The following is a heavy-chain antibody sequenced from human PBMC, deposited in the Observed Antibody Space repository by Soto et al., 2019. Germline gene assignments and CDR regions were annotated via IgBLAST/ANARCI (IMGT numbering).Heavy chain of an antibody. Sequence: GGSLRLSCAASGFTFSSYGMHWVRQAPGKGLEWVAVIWYVGSNKYYADSVKGRFTISRDNSKNTLYLQMNSLRAEDTAVYYCANQDSPGYGMDVWGQGTTVTVSS. CDR1: GFTFSSYG. CDR2: IWYVGSNK. J-gene: IGHJ6*02. V-gene: IGHV3-33*06. CDR3: ANQDSPGYGMDV.